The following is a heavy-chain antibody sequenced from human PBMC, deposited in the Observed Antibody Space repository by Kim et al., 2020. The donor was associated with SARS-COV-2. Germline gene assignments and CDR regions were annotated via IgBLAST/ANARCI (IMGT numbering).Heavy chain of an antibody. V-gene: IGHV3-53*01. CDR3: ASPLVGATRERGAFDI. CDR2: IYSGGST. Sequence: GGSLRLSCAASGFTVSSNYMSWVRQAPGKGLEWVSVIYSGGSTYYADSVKGRFTISRDNSKNTLYLQMNSLRAEDTAVYYCASPLVGATRERGAFDIWGQGTMVTVSS. CDR1: GFTVSSNY. D-gene: IGHD1-26*01. J-gene: IGHJ3*02.